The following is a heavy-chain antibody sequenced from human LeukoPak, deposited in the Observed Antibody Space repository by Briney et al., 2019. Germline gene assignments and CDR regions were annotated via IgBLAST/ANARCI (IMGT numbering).Heavy chain of an antibody. CDR2: ISSSGSTI. Sequence: GGSLRLSCAASGFTFSDCYMSWIRQAPGKGLEWVSYISSSGSTIYYADSVKGRFTISRDNAKNSLYLQMNSLRAEDTAVYYCARDLSLGYCSSTSCYPGFDYWGQGTLVTVSS. CDR1: GFTFSDCY. V-gene: IGHV3-11*01. D-gene: IGHD2-2*01. J-gene: IGHJ4*02. CDR3: ARDLSLGYCSSTSCYPGFDY.